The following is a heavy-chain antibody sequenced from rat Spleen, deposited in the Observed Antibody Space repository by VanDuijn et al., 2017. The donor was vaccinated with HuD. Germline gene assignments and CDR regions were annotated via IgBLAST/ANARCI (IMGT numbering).Heavy chain of an antibody. J-gene: IGHJ2*01. V-gene: IGHV5-22*01. D-gene: IGHD4-1*01. CDR1: GFTFSDFY. CDR3: TTGLH. CDR2: ISYEGTNT. Sequence: EVQLVESGGGFVQPGRSLKLSCAASGFTFSDFYMAWVRQAPKKSLEWVASISYEGTNTYYGDSMKGRFTISRDNAKNTLYLQMNSLGSEDTATYYCTTGLHWGQGVMVTVSS.